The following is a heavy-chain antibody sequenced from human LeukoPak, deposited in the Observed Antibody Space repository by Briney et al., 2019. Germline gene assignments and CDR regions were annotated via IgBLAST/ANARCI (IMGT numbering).Heavy chain of an antibody. V-gene: IGHV3-33*01. J-gene: IGHJ5*02. CDR1: GFTFSSYG. D-gene: IGHD3-10*01. Sequence: GGSLRLSCAASGFTFSSYGMHWVRQAPGRGLEWVAVIRYDGSNKYYAESVKGRFTISRDNSKNTLYLQMNSLRAEDTAVYYCARKGGSGYSDWFDPWGQGTLVTVSS. CDR2: IRYDGSNK. CDR3: ARKGGSGYSDWFDP.